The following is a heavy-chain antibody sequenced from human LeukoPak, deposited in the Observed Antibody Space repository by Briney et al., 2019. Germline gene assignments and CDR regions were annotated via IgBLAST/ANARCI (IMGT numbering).Heavy chain of an antibody. CDR2: ISNNGGGT. V-gene: IGHV3-64D*09. CDR1: GXPFSGYA. J-gene: IGHJ4*02. D-gene: IGHD1-1*01. CDR3: VVNWNSDK. Sequence: PGRSLRLSCAASGXPFSGYAMNWARQAPGKGLEYVSVISNNGGGTYYADSVKGRFTISRDNSKNTLYLQMSSLRAEDTGVYYCVVNWNSDKWGQGTLVTVSS.